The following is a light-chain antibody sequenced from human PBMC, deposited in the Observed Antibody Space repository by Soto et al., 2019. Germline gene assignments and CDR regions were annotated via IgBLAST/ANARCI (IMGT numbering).Light chain of an antibody. CDR1: SSDVGGYKF. J-gene: IGLJ1*01. CDR2: EVS. Sequence: QSALTQPASVSGSPGQSITISCTGTSSDVGGYKFVSWYQQHPGKAPKLMIYEVSSRPSGVSNRFSGSKSGNTASLTISGLQAEDEADYCCTSYTSSSTLYVFGTGTKVTVL. V-gene: IGLV2-14*01. CDR3: TSYTSSSTLYV.